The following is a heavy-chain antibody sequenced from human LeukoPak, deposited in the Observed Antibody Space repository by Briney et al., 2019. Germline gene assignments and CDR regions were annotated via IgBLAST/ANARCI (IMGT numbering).Heavy chain of an antibody. CDR3: ARVTTREWFDP. V-gene: IGHV4-59*01. CDR2: IYYSGST. Sequence: SETLSLTCTVSGGSISSYYWSWIRQPPGKGLEWIGYIYYSGSTNYNPSLKSRVTISADTSKNQFSLKLSSVTAADTAVYYCARVTTREWFDPWGQGTLVAVSS. CDR1: GGSISSYY. J-gene: IGHJ5*02. D-gene: IGHD4-11*01.